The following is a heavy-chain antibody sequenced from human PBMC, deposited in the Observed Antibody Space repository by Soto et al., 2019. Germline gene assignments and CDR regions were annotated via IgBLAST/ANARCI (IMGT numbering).Heavy chain of an antibody. CDR1: GFTFSIYS. Sequence: GGSLRLSCAASGFTFSIYSMNWVRQAPGKGLEWVSYIMPGSSHIFYADSVKGRFTISRDNAKNSLYLQMNSLRAEDTAVYYCARDQLYYNDISGRPLNAFDVWGQGTMVTVS. CDR3: ARDQLYYNDISGRPLNAFDV. V-gene: IGHV3-48*01. CDR2: IMPGSSHI. J-gene: IGHJ3*01. D-gene: IGHD3-22*01.